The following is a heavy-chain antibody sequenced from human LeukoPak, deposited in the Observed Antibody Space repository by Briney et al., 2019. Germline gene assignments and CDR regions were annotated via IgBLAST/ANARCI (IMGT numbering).Heavy chain of an antibody. Sequence: PSETLSLTCTVSGGSISSSSYYWGWIRQPPGKGLEWIGSIYYSGSTYYNPSLKSRVTISVDTSKNQFSLKLSSVTAADTAVYYCARERYYGSGSRHHPLFQHWGQGTLVTVSS. V-gene: IGHV4-39*02. CDR1: GGSISSSSYY. J-gene: IGHJ1*01. CDR3: ARERYYGSGSRHHPLFQH. CDR2: IYYSGST. D-gene: IGHD3-10*01.